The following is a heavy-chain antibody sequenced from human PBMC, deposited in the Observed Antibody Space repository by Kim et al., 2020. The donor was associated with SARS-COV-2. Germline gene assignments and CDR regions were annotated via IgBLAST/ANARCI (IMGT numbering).Heavy chain of an antibody. Sequence: GGSLRLSCAASGFTFSNAWMSWVRQAPGKGLEWVGRIKSKTDGGTTDYAAPVKGRFTISRDDSKNTLFLQMNSLKTEDTAVYYCTTGGYYGSGRDYWGQGTLVTVSS. J-gene: IGHJ4*02. CDR2: IKSKTDGGTT. D-gene: IGHD3-10*01. CDR3: TTGGYYGSGRDY. V-gene: IGHV3-15*01. CDR1: GFTFSNAW.